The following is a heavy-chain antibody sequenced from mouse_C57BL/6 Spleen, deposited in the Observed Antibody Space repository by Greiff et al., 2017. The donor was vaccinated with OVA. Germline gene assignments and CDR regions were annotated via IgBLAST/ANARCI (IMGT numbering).Heavy chain of an antibody. CDR3: ARSEMDGYFTY. CDR2: IYPGDGDT. J-gene: IGHJ2*01. V-gene: IGHV1-82*01. Sequence: QVQLQQSGPELVKPGASVKISCKASGYAFSSSWMNWVKQRPGTGLEWIGRIYPGDGDTNYNGKFKGKASLTADKSSSTAYMQLSSLTSEDSAVYFCARSEMDGYFTYWGQGTTLTVSS. D-gene: IGHD2-3*01. CDR1: GYAFSSSW.